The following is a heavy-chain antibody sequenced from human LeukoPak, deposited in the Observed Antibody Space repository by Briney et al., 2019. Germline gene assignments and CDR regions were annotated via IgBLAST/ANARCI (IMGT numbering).Heavy chain of an antibody. CDR3: ARVFNVGWPRRRYYYYYMDV. CDR2: IYHSGST. D-gene: IGHD5-12*01. Sequence: PSETLSLTCTVSGYSISSGYYWGWIRQPPGKGLEWIGSIYHSGSTYYNPSLKSRVTISVDTSKNQFSLKLSSVTAADTAVYYCARVFNVGWPRRRYYYYYMDVWGKGTTVTVSS. V-gene: IGHV4-38-2*02. J-gene: IGHJ6*03. CDR1: GYSISSGYY.